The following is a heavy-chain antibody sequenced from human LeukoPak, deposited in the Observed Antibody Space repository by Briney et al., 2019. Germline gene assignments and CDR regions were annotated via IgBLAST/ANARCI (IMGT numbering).Heavy chain of an antibody. D-gene: IGHD3-22*01. V-gene: IGHV3-23*01. CDR2: ISGSGGST. CDR3: AKDFSYYYDSSGHPDY. CDR1: GFTFSSYA. J-gene: IGHJ4*02. Sequence: GGSLGLSCAASGFTFSSYAMSWVRQAPGKGLEWVSAISGSGGSTYYADSVKGRFTISRDNSKNTLYLQMNSLRAEDTAVYYCAKDFSYYYDSSGHPDYWGQGTLVTVSS.